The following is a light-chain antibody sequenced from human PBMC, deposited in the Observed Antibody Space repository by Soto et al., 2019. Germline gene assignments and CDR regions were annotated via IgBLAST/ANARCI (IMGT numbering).Light chain of an antibody. J-gene: IGLJ1*01. CDR1: SSDVGGYKF. CDR2: EVT. Sequence: QSALTQPASVSVSPGQSITISCTGTSSDVGGYKFVSWYQQHPGKAPKLMIYEVTNRPSGVSNRFSGSKSGNTASLTISGLQAEDEADYYCSSYTSSSPYVFGTGTKFP. CDR3: SSYTSSSPYV. V-gene: IGLV2-14*01.